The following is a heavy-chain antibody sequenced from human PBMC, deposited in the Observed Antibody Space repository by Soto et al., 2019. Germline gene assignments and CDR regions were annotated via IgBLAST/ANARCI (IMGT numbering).Heavy chain of an antibody. J-gene: IGHJ5*02. V-gene: IGHV3-33*01. CDR3: ARRAGYQLMGDGGWFDP. D-gene: IGHD2-2*01. CDR1: GFSFTNHG. Sequence: QVQLVESGGGVVQPGRSLRLSCAASGFSFTNHGMHWVRQTPGKGLEWVAVIWYDGSNKYYADSVKGRFTISRDTSKNTLYLQMNSLRAEDTAVYYCARRAGYQLMGDGGWFDPWGQGTLVTVYS. CDR2: IWYDGSNK.